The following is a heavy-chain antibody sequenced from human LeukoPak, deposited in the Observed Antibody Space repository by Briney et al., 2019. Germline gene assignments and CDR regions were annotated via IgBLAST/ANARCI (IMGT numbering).Heavy chain of an antibody. CDR3: ARESLRTVYDAFDI. D-gene: IGHD2-8*01. V-gene: IGHV7-4-1*02. CDR1: GYTFTSYA. Sequence: ASVRVSCKASGYTFTSYAMNWVRQAPGQGLEWMGWINTNTGNPTYAQGFTGRFVFSLDTSVSTAYLQISSLKAEDTAVYYCARESLRTVYDAFDIWGQGTMVTVSS. J-gene: IGHJ3*02. CDR2: INTNTGNP.